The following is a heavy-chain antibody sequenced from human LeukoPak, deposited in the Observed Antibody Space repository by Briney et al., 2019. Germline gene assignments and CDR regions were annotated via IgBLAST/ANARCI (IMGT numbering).Heavy chain of an antibody. J-gene: IGHJ6*03. V-gene: IGHV3-64*01. CDR3: ARTTVVTPGYYYMDV. CDR2: TSSNGGST. CDR1: GFTFSSYA. Sequence: GGSLRLSCAASGFTFSSYAMHWVRQAPGKGLEYVSATSSNGGSTYYANSVKGRFTISRDNSTNTLYLQMGSLRAEDMAVYYCARTTVVTPGYYYMDVWGKGTTVTVSS. D-gene: IGHD4-23*01.